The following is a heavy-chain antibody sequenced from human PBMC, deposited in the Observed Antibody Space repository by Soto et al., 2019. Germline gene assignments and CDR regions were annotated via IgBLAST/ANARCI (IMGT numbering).Heavy chain of an antibody. Sequence: QVQLQESGPGLVKPSGTLSLTCAVSGVSISTSNWWSWARQSPGKGLEWIGEIYHSGSTNYNPSLRSRVTMSVDKSTNHCSRHLSSVNAADTAVYFCAKGGRVYYGSGSYFDSGGQGIQVTVSS. CDR2: IYHSGST. D-gene: IGHD3-10*01. J-gene: IGHJ4*02. V-gene: IGHV4-4*02. CDR1: GVSISTSNW. CDR3: AKGGRVYYGSGSYFDS.